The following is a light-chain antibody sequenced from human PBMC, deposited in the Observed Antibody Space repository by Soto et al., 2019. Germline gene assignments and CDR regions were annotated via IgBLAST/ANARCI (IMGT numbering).Light chain of an antibody. J-gene: IGKJ5*01. CDR2: GAS. V-gene: IGKV3-15*01. CDR3: QQYNNWPGT. CDR1: QSISNN. Sequence: EIVMTQSPATLSVSPGERATLSCRASQSISNNLVWYQQRPGQAPRLLIYGASARATGIPARFSGSGSGTEFTLTISSLQSEDFAVYYCQQYNNWPGTFGQGTRLEIK.